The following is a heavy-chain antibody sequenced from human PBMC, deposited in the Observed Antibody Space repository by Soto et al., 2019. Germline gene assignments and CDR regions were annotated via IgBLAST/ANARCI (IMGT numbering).Heavy chain of an antibody. CDR3: ARASGPVDTAMVFDY. V-gene: IGHV3-23*01. J-gene: IGHJ4*02. D-gene: IGHD5-18*01. CDR2: ISGSGGST. Sequence: GGSLRLSCAASGFTFSSYAMSWVRQAPGKGLEWVSAISGSGGSTYYADSVKGRFTISRDNSKNTLYLQMNSLRAEDTAVYYCARASGPVDTAMVFDYWGQGTLVTVSS. CDR1: GFTFSSYA.